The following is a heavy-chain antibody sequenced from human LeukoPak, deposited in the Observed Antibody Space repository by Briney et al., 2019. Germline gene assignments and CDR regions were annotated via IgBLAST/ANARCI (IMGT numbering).Heavy chain of an antibody. D-gene: IGHD6-13*01. CDR1: AFTFSRYW. CDR2: IKEDGSEK. J-gene: IGHJ4*02. CDR3: ARGGYTSSWYISRDY. V-gene: IGHV3-7*01. Sequence: GGSLRLSCAASAFTFSRYWMTWVRQAPGKGPEWVANIKEDGSEKYYVDSVKGRFSISRDNTKNSLYLQMHSLRAEDTPVYYCARGGYTSSWYISRDYWGQGTLVTVSS.